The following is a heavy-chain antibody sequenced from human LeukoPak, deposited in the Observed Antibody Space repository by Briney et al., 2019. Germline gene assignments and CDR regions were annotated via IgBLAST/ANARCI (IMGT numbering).Heavy chain of an antibody. CDR2: ISSSGSTI. CDR1: GFTFSAYY. D-gene: IGHD3-22*01. Sequence: GGSLRLSCAASGFTFSAYYMSWIRQAPGKGLEWVSYISSSGSTIYYADSVKGRFTISRDNAKNSLYLQMNSLRAEDTAVYYCARAHYYDSSGYPNPFDYWGQGTLVTVSS. CDR3: ARAHYYDSSGYPNPFDY. V-gene: IGHV3-11*04. J-gene: IGHJ4*02.